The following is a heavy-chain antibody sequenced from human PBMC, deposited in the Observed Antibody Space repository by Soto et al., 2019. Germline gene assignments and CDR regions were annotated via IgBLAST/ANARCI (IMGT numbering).Heavy chain of an antibody. CDR3: ESSVPKLAVANPQQGVFDM. D-gene: IGHD6-19*01. Sequence: SQTLSLTCAISGDSVSSNSAAWNWIRQSPSRGLEWLGRTYYRSKWYNDYAVSVKSRITINPDTSKNQFSLQLNSVTPEDTAVYYCESSVPKLAVANPQQGVFDMWGKGKMVTV. CDR2: TYYRSKWYN. J-gene: IGHJ3*02. V-gene: IGHV6-1*01. CDR1: GDSVSSNSAA.